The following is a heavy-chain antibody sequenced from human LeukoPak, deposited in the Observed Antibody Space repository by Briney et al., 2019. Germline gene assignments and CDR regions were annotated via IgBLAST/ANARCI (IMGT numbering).Heavy chain of an antibody. Sequence: GESLKISCKGFGYSFTSYCIGWVRQMPGKGLEWMGIIYPGDSNTRYSPSFQGQVTISTDKSISTAYLQWSSLKASDTAMYYCARHVVVSSTGSCFDPWGQGTLVTVSS. CDR1: GYSFTSYC. CDR2: IYPGDSNT. CDR3: ARHVVVSSTGSCFDP. J-gene: IGHJ5*02. V-gene: IGHV5-51*01. D-gene: IGHD1-1*01.